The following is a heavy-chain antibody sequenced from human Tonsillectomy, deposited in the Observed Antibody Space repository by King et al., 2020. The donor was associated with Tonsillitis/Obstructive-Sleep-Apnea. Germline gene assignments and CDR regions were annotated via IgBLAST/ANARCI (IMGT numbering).Heavy chain of an antibody. V-gene: IGHV3-48*03. J-gene: IGHJ6*03. Sequence: VQLVESGGGLVQPGGSLRLSCAASGFTFSSYEMNWVRQAPGKGLEWVSYISRSGRPIYYADSVKGRFTISRDNAKNSLYLQMNSLRAEDTAVYYCTRGRLWFGELIIDSYYYYYMDVWGKGTTVTVSS. CDR2: ISRSGRPI. CDR3: TRGRLWFGELIIDSYYYYYMDV. D-gene: IGHD3-10*01. CDR1: GFTFSSYE.